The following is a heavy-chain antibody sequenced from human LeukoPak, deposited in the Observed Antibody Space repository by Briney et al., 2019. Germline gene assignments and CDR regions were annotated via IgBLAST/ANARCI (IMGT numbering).Heavy chain of an antibody. CDR2: IFHTGST. D-gene: IGHD3-9*01. CDR1: GDSISNSNW. Sequence: PSGTLSLTCAVSGDSISNSNWWSWVRQPPGKGLEWIGYIFHTGSTNYNPSLKSRVTISVDKSKNQFSLRLISVTAADTAVYFCARVRVIDWGSSYFDYWGQGNLVTVSS. CDR3: ARVRVIDWGSSYFDY. J-gene: IGHJ4*02. V-gene: IGHV4-4*02.